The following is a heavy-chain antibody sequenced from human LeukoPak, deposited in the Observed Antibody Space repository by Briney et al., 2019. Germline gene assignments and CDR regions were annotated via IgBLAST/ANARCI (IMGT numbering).Heavy chain of an antibody. V-gene: IGHV4-34*01. Sequence: PSETLSLTCAVYGGSFSGYYWSWIRQPPGKGLEWIGEINHSGSTNYNPSLKSRVTISVDTSKNQFSLKLSSVTAADTAVYYCARGYGRGGSDYWGQGTLVTVSS. CDR2: INHSGST. CDR3: ARGYGRGGSDY. CDR1: GGSFSGYY. J-gene: IGHJ4*02. D-gene: IGHD3-10*02.